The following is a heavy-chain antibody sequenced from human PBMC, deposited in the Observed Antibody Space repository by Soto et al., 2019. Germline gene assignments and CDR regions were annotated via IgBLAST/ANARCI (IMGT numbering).Heavy chain of an antibody. CDR2: IYHSGST. CDR1: VDSISSSNW. Sequence: QFQLQESGPGLVKPSGTLSLTCAVSVDSISSSNWWSWVRQPPGKGLEWIGEIYHSGSTNYNPSLKSRVPISVYKSKNQFSLNLRSVTAADTAVYYCARHSGSYFRDYWSQGTLVTVSS. D-gene: IGHD1-26*01. CDR3: ARHSGSYFRDY. V-gene: IGHV4-4*02. J-gene: IGHJ4*02.